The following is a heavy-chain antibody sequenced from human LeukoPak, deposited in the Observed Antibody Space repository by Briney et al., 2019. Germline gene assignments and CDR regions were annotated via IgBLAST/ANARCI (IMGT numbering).Heavy chain of an antibody. CDR3: ARDQGGDPPDH. D-gene: IGHD4-17*01. CDR1: GYTFTSYY. J-gene: IGHJ4*02. CDR2: INPSGGST. V-gene: IGHV1-46*01. Sequence: ASVKVSCKASGYTFTSYYMHWVRQAPGQGLEWMGIINPSGGSTSYAQKFQGRVTMTRDMSTSTAYMELRSLRSDDTAVYYCARDQGGDPPDHWGQGTLVTVSS.